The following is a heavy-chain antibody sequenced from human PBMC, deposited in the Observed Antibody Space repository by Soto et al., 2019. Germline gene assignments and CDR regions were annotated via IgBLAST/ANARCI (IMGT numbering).Heavy chain of an antibody. CDR2: IYWDDDK. Sequence: QITLKESGPTLVKPTQTLTLTCTFSGFSLSTSGVGVGWIRQPPGKALEWLALIYWDDDKRYSPSLKSRITITKHTSKNQVVLTMTTMDPVDTATYYCAHRRSYGSGSYFDDWGQGTLVTVSS. D-gene: IGHD3-10*01. CDR3: AHRRSYGSGSYFDD. V-gene: IGHV2-5*02. CDR1: GFSLSTSGVG. J-gene: IGHJ4*02.